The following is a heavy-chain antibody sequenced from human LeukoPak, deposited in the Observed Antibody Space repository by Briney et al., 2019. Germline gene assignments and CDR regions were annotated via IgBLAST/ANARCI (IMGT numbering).Heavy chain of an antibody. CDR3: ARRGSKKFGSGSYRY. CDR2: ITHSGST. Sequence: SETLSLTCAVYGGSFSGYYWSWIRQPPGQGLEWIGEITHSGSTTYNPSLKSRVTISVDTSKNQFSLKLSSVTAADTAVYYCARRGSKKFGSGSYRYWGQGTLVTVSS. CDR1: GGSFSGYY. J-gene: IGHJ4*02. D-gene: IGHD3-10*01. V-gene: IGHV4-34*01.